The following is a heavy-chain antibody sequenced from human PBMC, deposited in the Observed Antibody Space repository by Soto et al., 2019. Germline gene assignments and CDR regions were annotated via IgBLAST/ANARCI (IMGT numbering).Heavy chain of an antibody. Sequence: GGSLRLSCAASGFTFSSYGMHWVRQAPGKGLEWVAVIWYDGSNKYYADSVKGRFTISRDNSKNTLYLQMNGLRAEDTAVYYCARDPWGPGLPSYFDYWGQGTLVTVSS. CDR2: IWYDGSNK. CDR1: GFTFSSYG. D-gene: IGHD7-27*01. J-gene: IGHJ4*02. V-gene: IGHV3-33*01. CDR3: ARDPWGPGLPSYFDY.